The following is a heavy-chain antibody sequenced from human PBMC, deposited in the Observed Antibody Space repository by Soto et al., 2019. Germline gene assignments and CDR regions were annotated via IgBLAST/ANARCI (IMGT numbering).Heavy chain of an antibody. J-gene: IGHJ4*02. CDR3: ARDASGPFDY. D-gene: IGHD6-25*01. Sequence: GGSLRLSCAASGFTFNNYAMSWVRQAPGKGLEWVSAISSSGYSTYYADSVKGRFTISRDISKNTLYLQMDSLRVEDTAVYFCARDASGPFDYWGQGTPVTVSS. CDR1: GFTFNNYA. CDR2: ISSSGYST. V-gene: IGHV3-23*01.